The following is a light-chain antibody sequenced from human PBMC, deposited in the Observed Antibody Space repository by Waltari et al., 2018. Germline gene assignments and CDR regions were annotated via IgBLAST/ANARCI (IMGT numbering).Light chain of an antibody. J-gene: IGKJ1*01. Sequence: IQMTQSPSSLSASVGDTVTVTCRASQNIRTHLNWYQQKPATAPKLLIYAASTLQRGVPSRFSGSASGTDFTLTVSNLQPDDFAIYFCQQSFSSPWTFGQGTRV. CDR2: AAS. CDR3: QQSFSSPWT. CDR1: QNIRTH. V-gene: IGKV1-39*01.